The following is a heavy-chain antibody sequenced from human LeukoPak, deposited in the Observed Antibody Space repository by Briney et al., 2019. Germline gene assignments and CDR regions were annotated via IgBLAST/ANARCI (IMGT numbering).Heavy chain of an antibody. J-gene: IGHJ4*02. V-gene: IGHV4-39*07. CDR1: GGSISSSSYY. Sequence: PSETLSLTCTVSGGSISSSSYYWGRIRQPPGKELEWIGSIYYSGSTYYNPSLKSRLTISIDTSKNQFSLNLSSVTAADTAIYYCARLVGYYHDSRGPFDYWGQGTLVTVSS. D-gene: IGHD3-22*01. CDR3: ARLVGYYHDSRGPFDY. CDR2: IYYSGST.